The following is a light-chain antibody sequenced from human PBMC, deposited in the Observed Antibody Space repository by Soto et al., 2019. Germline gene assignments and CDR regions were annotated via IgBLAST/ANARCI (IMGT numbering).Light chain of an antibody. CDR1: QDISNY. V-gene: IGKV1-33*01. CDR2: DAS. J-gene: IGKJ2*01. Sequence: DIQMTQSPSSLSASVGDRVTITCQASQDISNYLNWYQQKPGKAPKLLIYDASNLETGVPSRFSESVSGTDFTSTISSLQPEDIATYYCQQYDNLPPHTFGQGTKLEIK. CDR3: QQYDNLPPHT.